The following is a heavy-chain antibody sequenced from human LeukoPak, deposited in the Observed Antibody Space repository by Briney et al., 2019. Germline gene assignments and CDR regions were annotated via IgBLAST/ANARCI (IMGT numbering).Heavy chain of an antibody. J-gene: IGHJ5*02. CDR1: GFTFDDYA. CDR2: ISGDGGST. D-gene: IGHD1-14*01. CDR3: AKDIRYNDNWFDP. Sequence: TGGSLRLSCAASGFTFDDYAMHWVRQAPGKGLEWVSLISGDGGSTYYVDSVKGRFTISRDNRKNSLYLQMNSLRTEDTALYYCAKDIRYNDNWFDPWGQGTLVTVSS. V-gene: IGHV3-43*02.